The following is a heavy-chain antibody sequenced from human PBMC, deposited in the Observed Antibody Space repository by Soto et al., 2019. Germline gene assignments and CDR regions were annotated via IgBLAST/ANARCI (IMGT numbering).Heavy chain of an antibody. CDR3: AKDPSHYYGSGSYPSYYYYGMDV. J-gene: IGHJ6*02. V-gene: IGHV3-23*01. Sequence: PGGSLRLSCAASGFTFSSYAMSWVRQAPGKGLEWVSAISGSGGSTYYADSVKGRFTISRDNSKNTLYLQMNSLRAEDTAVYYCAKDPSHYYGSGSYPSYYYYGMDVWGQGTTVTVS. D-gene: IGHD3-10*01. CDR2: ISGSGGST. CDR1: GFTFSSYA.